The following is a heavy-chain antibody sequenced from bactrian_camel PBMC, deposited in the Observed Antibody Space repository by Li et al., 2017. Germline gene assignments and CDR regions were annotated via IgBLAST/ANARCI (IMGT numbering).Heavy chain of an antibody. CDR3: AATGQDWCYTQRPPAECHY. Sequence: LVESGGGLVQPGGSLRLSCAASGYTYNSGCMAWFHQGPGKSRALVAGIDSVARTKYADSVKGRFTISKDDATSTLYLQMDSLKPEDTGMYYCAATGQDWCYTQRPPAECHYWGQGTQVTVS. D-gene: IGHD2*01. V-gene: IGHV3S53*01. CDR2: IDSVART. CDR1: GYTYNSGC. J-gene: IGHJ4*01.